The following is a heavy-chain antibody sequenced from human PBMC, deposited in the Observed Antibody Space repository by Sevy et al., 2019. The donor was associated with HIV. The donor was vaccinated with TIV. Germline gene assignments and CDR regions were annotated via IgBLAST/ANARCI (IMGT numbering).Heavy chain of an antibody. D-gene: IGHD3-3*01. J-gene: IGHJ6*02. CDR2: INGDGSNP. V-gene: IGHV3-74*01. CDR1: GFTFSRYW. CDR3: AREGVDFWSGPVDFYYGMDV. Sequence: GGSLRLSCAASGFTFSRYWMHRVRQAPGKGLVWVSRINGDGSNPIYADSVKGRFTISRDNAKNTVFLQMHSLRAEDTAVYYCAREGVDFWSGPVDFYYGMDVWGQGTTVTVSS.